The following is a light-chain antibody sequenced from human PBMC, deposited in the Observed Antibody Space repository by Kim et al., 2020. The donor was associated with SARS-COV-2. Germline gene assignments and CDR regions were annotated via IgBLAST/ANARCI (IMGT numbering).Light chain of an antibody. V-gene: IGLV4-69*01. J-gene: IGLJ3*02. CDR1: SGNSGDG. CDR2: LNRDGSH. Sequence: ASVKLTCTLGSGNSGDGNAGDQQQPEKGPRYLMKLNRDGSHSKGDGIPDRFSGSGSGAERYLTISSLQSEDEDDYYCQTWGTGIQVFGGGTQLTVL. CDR3: QTWGTGIQV.